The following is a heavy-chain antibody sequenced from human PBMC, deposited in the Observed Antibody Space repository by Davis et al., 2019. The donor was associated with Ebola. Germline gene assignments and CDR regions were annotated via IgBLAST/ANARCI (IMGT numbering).Heavy chain of an antibody. Sequence: ASVKVSCKASGYTFTTYYMHWVRQAPGQGLEWMGIINPSVGSISYAQKFQGRVTMTRDTSTSTVYMELSSLRSEDTAVYYCARDQIVVVVAATSPYYYYGMDVWGKGTTVTVSS. J-gene: IGHJ6*04. CDR1: GYTFTTYY. CDR3: ARDQIVVVVAATSPYYYYGMDV. CDR2: INPSVGSI. D-gene: IGHD2-15*01. V-gene: IGHV1-46*01.